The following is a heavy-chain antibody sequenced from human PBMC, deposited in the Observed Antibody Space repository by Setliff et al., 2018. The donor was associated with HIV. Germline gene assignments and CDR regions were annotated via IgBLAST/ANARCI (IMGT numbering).Heavy chain of an antibody. V-gene: IGHV1-69*13. CDR3: ARGGWSGGGPLHYSYYYLDV. D-gene: IGHD2-15*01. CDR2: LISMFNIP. J-gene: IGHJ6*02. CDR1: GGTFRSQA. Sequence: SVKVSCKTSGGTFRSQAISWVRQAPGQGLEWMGGLISMFNIPQIAQKFQGRVTITADESTSTAYMGLSSLTSADTAVYHCARGGWSGGGPLHYSYYYLDVWGQGTAVTVSS.